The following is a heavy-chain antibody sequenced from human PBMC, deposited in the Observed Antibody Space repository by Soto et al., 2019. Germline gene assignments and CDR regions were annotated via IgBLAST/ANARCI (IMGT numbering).Heavy chain of an antibody. V-gene: IGHV1-69*01. J-gene: IGHJ4*02. CDR3: ARIGDRNQRPFDY. D-gene: IGHD6-25*01. Sequence: QVRLVQSGAEVKKPGSSVKVSCKASGYTFSSYTINWVRQAPGQGLELMGGIIPVFNSATYAQKFQGRLTITADESTSTAYLELRSLRSEDTAVYYCARIGDRNQRPFDYWGQGTLVTVSS. CDR1: GYTFSSYT. CDR2: IIPVFNSA.